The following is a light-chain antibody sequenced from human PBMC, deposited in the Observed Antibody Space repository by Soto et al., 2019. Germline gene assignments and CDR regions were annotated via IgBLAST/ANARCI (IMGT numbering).Light chain of an antibody. V-gene: IGKV1-9*01. Sequence: DSQLTQSPSFLSASVGDRVTITCRASQGISSDLAWYQQNPGKAPKLLIYAASTLQNGVPSTFSGSGSGTEFTLTISSLQPEDFGTYYCQQFKSYPITFGQGTRLEI. CDR2: AAS. CDR3: QQFKSYPIT. CDR1: QGISSD. J-gene: IGKJ5*01.